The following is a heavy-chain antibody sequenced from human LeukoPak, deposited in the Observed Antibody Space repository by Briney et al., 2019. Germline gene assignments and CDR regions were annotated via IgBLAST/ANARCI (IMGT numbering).Heavy chain of an antibody. Sequence: GGSLRLSCAASGLTFNIYAMSWVRQAPGKGLEWVSTISGSGGYTYYADSVKGRFTISRDNSKSTLYLQMNSLRAEDTAVYYCAKAGYCSNGVCSNLDYWGQGTLVTVSS. CDR3: AKAGYCSNGVCSNLDY. CDR2: ISGSGGYT. J-gene: IGHJ4*02. CDR1: GLTFNIYA. D-gene: IGHD2-8*01. V-gene: IGHV3-23*01.